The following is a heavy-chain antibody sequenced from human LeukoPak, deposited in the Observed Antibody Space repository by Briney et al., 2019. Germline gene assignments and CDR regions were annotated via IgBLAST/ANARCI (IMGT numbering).Heavy chain of an antibody. V-gene: IGHV4-34*01. CDR1: GGSFSGYY. CDR3: ARWGRLSSSSRARYYFDY. Sequence: SETLSLTCAVYGGSFSGYYWSWIRQPPGKGLEWIGEINHSGSTNYNPSLKSRVTISVDTSKNQFSLKLSSVTAADTAVYYCARWGRLSSSSRARYYFDYWGQGTLSPSPQ. J-gene: IGHJ4*02. CDR2: INHSGST. D-gene: IGHD6-6*01.